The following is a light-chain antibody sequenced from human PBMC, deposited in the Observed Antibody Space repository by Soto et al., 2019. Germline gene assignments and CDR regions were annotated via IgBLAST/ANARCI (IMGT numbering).Light chain of an antibody. V-gene: IGKV1-39*01. CDR3: QQSYSARHT. CDR2: AAS. CDR1: QNVDIS. Sequence: DTQMTQSPSSLSASVGDRVTITCRASQNVDISLNWYQQKPGKAPKLLMYAASSLQSGVPSRFSGSGSGTDFTLTNTSLQPEDFATYYCQQSYSARHTFGQGTKLEIK. J-gene: IGKJ2*01.